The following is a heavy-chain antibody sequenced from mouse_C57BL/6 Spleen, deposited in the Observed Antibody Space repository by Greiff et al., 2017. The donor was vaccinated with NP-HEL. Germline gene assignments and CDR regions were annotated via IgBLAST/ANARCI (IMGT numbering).Heavy chain of an antibody. CDR3: ARMGYYGSSSYYAMDY. D-gene: IGHD1-1*01. Sequence: QVQLQQPGAELVMPGASVKLSCKASGYTFTSYWMHWVKQRPGQGLEWIGEIDPSDSYTNYNQKFKGKSTLTVDKSSSTAYMQLSSLTSEDSAVYYCARMGYYGSSSYYAMDYWGQGTSVTVSS. CDR1: GYTFTSYW. CDR2: IDPSDSYT. V-gene: IGHV1-69*01. J-gene: IGHJ4*01.